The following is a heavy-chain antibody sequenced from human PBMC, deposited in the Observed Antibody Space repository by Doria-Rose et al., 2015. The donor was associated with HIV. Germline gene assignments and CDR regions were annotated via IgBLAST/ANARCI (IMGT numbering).Heavy chain of an antibody. J-gene: IGHJ4*02. D-gene: IGHD6-13*01. CDR2: IFSDDER. CDR1: GVSLSSPGMG. Sequence: VTLKESGPVLVKPTETLTLTCTVSGVSLSSPGMGVSWIRQPPGKALEWLANIFSDDERSYKTSLKSRFTISRGTSKSQVVLTMTDMDPVDTATYYCARIKSSRWYHKYYFDFWGQGTLVIVSA. V-gene: IGHV2-26*01. CDR3: ARIKSSRWYHKYYFDF.